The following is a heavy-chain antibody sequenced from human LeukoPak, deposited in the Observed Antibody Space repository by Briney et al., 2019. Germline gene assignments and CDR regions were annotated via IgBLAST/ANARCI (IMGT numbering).Heavy chain of an antibody. J-gene: IGHJ3*02. V-gene: IGHV3-30*18. CDR3: AKRITMIVAGAFDI. CDR2: ISYDGSNK. CDR1: GFTFNNYG. Sequence: GGTLRLSCAASGFTFNNYGMHWVRQAPGKGLEWVAVISYDGSNKYYADSVKGRFTISRDNSKNTLYLQMNSLRAEDTAVYYCAKRITMIVAGAFDIWGQGTMVTVSS. D-gene: IGHD3-22*01.